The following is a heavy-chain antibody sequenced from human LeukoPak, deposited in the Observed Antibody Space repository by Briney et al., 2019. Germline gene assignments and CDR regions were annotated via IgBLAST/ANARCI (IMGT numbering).Heavy chain of an antibody. CDR3: ASRGGIAAAETNYYYGMDV. CDR1: GFTFSSYG. V-gene: IGHV3-33*01. CDR2: IRYDGSNK. J-gene: IGHJ6*04. Sequence: PGRSLRLSCAASGFTFSSYGMHWVRQAPGKGLEWVAVIRYDGSNKYYADSVKGRVTTSRDNSKNTLYLQMNSLTAEDTAVYYCASRGGIAAAETNYYYGMDVWGKGTTVTVSS. D-gene: IGHD6-13*01.